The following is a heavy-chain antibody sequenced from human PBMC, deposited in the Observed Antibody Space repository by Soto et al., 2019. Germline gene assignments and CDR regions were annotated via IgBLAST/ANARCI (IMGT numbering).Heavy chain of an antibody. V-gene: IGHV3-30*18. CDR3: AKDRTGERWLQLAYYLDY. CDR2: ISYDGSNK. J-gene: IGHJ4*02. D-gene: IGHD5-12*01. Sequence: PGLSLRLSSAASGFTFSSYGMHWVLQAPGKGLEWVAVISYDGSNKYYADSVKGLFTISRDNSKNTLYLQMNSLRAEDTAVYYCAKDRTGERWLQLAYYLDYWGQGTVVTVSS. CDR1: GFTFSSYG.